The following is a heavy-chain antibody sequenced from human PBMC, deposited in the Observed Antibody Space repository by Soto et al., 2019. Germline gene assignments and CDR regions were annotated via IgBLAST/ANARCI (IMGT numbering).Heavy chain of an antibody. CDR2: ISYDGSKK. Sequence: PGGSLTLSCAASGFTFSGFALSCVRQAAGKGLEGGAVISYDGSKKYYADSVNGRFTISVDNSKNTLYLHMNGLRTEETALYYCTRDMDYGETACREDWAQGTLVTVSS. D-gene: IGHD4-17*01. CDR1: GFTFSGFA. J-gene: IGHJ4*02. CDR3: TRDMDYGETACRED. V-gene: IGHV3-30-3*01.